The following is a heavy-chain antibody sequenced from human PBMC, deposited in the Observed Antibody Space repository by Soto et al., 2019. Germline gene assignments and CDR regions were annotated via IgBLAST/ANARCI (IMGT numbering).Heavy chain of an antibody. D-gene: IGHD1-20*01. V-gene: IGHV3-23*01. Sequence: EVQLLESGGGLVQPGGSLRLSCAVSGFTFSNYGMSWVRQAPGKGLEWVSASSGSGDTTYYADSVKGRFTISRDNSKNTLYLQMESLRAEDTALYYCARSEMTYNWNDWGQGALVTVSS. CDR2: SSGSGDTT. CDR3: ARSEMTYNWND. J-gene: IGHJ4*02. CDR1: GFTFSNYG.